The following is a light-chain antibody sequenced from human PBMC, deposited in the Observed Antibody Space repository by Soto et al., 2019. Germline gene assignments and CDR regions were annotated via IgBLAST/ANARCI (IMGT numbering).Light chain of an antibody. V-gene: IGKV1-27*01. CDR1: QAIGVY. CDR3: QKYNRASIP. CDR2: A. J-gene: IGKJ4*01. Sequence: DIQVTQSLSSLSASLGDRVTITCRANQAIGVYLAWFQQQPGKVPKLLIYAAFQSGGPSRFSGSGYGTDFTLPISSLQPEDISTYYCQKYNRASIPFGGGNKV.